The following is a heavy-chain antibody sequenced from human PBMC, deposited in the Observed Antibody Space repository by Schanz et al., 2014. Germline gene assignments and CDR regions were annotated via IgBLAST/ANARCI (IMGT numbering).Heavy chain of an antibody. CDR2: ISYDGTNK. D-gene: IGHD3-10*01. J-gene: IGHJ4*02. CDR1: GFTFSSYT. Sequence: QVQLVESGGGVVQPGRSLRLSCAASGFTFSSYTMHWVRQAPGTGLEWVAVISYDGTNKYYADSVKGRFTISRDNSKNTLYLQMNSLRAEDTAVYYCARDLARYYYGSGTDYWGQGTLVTVSS. CDR3: ARDLARYYYGSGTDY. V-gene: IGHV3-30*04.